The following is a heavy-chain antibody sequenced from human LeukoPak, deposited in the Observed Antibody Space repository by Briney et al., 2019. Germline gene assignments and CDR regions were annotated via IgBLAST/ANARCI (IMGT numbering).Heavy chain of an antibody. CDR1: AFTFSSYG. V-gene: IGHV3-30*18. J-gene: IGHJ4*02. Sequence: HPGRSLRLSCAASAFTFSSYGMHWVRQAPGKGLEWVALISYDGSDKDYAKSVKGRFTISRDNSKNTLYLQMNSLRAEDTAVYYCAKDMSGGDCPDYWGQGTLVTVSS. CDR3: AKDMSGGDCPDY. CDR2: ISYDGSDK. D-gene: IGHD2-21*02.